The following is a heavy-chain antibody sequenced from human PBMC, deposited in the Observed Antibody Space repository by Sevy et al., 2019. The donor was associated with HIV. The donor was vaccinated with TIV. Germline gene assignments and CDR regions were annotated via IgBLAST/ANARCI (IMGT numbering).Heavy chain of an antibody. CDR1: GFAFYDYS. V-gene: IGHV3-23*01. CDR3: AREGCTRPQDY. D-gene: IGHD2-8*01. Sequence: GGSLRLSCAASGFAFYDYSMSWIRQAPGKGLEWVATLSFGCGKINYADSVKGRFTISRDNSKNSFYLQMDNLRVEDTALYYCAREGCTRPQDYWGKGTRVTVSS. CDR2: LSFGCGKI. J-gene: IGHJ4*02.